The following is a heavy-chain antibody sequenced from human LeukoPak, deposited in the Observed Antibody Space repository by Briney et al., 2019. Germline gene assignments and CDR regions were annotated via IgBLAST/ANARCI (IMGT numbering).Heavy chain of an antibody. J-gene: IGHJ6*02. CDR2: TYYRSKWYN. Sequence: SQTLSLTCAISGDSVSSNSAAWKWIRHSPSTGLEWLGRTYYRSKWYNDYAVSVKSRITINPDTSKNQFSLQMNSVTPEDTAVYFCARGGYYGLDVWGQGTTVTVSS. V-gene: IGHV6-1*01. CDR3: ARGGYYGLDV. CDR1: GDSVSSNSAA.